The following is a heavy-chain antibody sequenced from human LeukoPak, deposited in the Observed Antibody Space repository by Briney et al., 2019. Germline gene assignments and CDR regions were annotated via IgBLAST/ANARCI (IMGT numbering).Heavy chain of an antibody. CDR2: IYYTGST. J-gene: IGHJ6*03. V-gene: IGHV4-59*01. D-gene: IGHD3-10*01. CDR3: ARVRYGSNIYYYYYMDV. Sequence: SETLSLTCTVAGGSISSFYWSWIRQPPGKGLEWIGYIYYTGSTEYNRSLKSRVTISVDTSKNQFSLKLTSVTAADTAVYYCARVRYGSNIYYYYYMDVWGKGTTVTVSS. CDR1: GGSISSFY.